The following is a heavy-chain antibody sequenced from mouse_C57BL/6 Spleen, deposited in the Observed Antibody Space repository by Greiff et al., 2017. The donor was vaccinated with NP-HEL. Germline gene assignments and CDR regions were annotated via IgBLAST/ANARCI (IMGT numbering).Heavy chain of an antibody. CDR2: ISYDGSN. J-gene: IGHJ2*01. D-gene: IGHD1-1*01. Sequence: EVKLQESGPGLVKPSQSLSLTCSVTGYSITSGYYWNWIRQFPGNKLEWMGYISYDGSNNYNPSLKNRISITRDTSKNQFFLKLNSVTTEDTATYYCARSLISLDYWGQGTTLTVSS. CDR1: GYSITSGYY. V-gene: IGHV3-6*01. CDR3: ARSLISLDY.